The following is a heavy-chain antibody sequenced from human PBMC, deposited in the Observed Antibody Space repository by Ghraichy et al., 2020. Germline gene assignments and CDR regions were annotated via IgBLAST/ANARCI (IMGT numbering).Heavy chain of an antibody. V-gene: IGHV4-61*01. CDR3: AKWELHEDYYYYYGMDV. CDR1: GGSVSSGSYY. J-gene: IGHJ6*02. D-gene: IGHD1-26*01. CDR2: IYYSGST. Sequence: SQTLSLTCTVSGGSVSSGSYYWSWIRQPPGKGLEWIGYIYYSGSTNYNPSLKSRVTISVDTSKNQFSLKLSSVTAADTAVYYCAKWELHEDYYYYYGMDVWGQGTTVTVSS.